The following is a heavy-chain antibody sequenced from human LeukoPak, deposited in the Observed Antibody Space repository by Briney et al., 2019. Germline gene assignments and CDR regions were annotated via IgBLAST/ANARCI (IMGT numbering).Heavy chain of an antibody. V-gene: IGHV3-43*02. Sequence: GGSLRLSCAASGFSFDDYGMHWVRQAPGKGLEWVSLISGDGVNTFYADSVKGRFTISRDNSKNSLYMQVNSLRTEDTALYYCAKERFRDSGYDSSFEYWGQGTLVTVSS. D-gene: IGHD5-12*01. J-gene: IGHJ4*02. CDR2: ISGDGVNT. CDR1: GFSFDDYG. CDR3: AKERFRDSGYDSSFEY.